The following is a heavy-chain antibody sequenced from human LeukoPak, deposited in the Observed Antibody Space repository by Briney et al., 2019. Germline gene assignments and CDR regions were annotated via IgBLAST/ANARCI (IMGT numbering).Heavy chain of an antibody. CDR3: ARKYGDSDY. CDR1: GFSFSSYA. Sequence: GGSLRLSCAASGFSFSSYAMHWVRQAPGKGLEYVSAISSNGGSTYYANTVKGRFTISRDNSKNTLYLQMGSLRTEDTAVYYCARKYGDSDYWGQGTLVTVSS. J-gene: IGHJ4*02. CDR2: ISSNGGST. D-gene: IGHD4-17*01. V-gene: IGHV3-64*01.